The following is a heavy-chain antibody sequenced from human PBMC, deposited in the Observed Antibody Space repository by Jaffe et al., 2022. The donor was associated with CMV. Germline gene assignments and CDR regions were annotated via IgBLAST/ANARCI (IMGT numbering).Heavy chain of an antibody. CDR2: ISYDGSIK. J-gene: IGHJ4*02. D-gene: IGHD1-26*01. CDR3: ARDRWAVVAATTYFDY. V-gene: IGHV3-30*03. CDR1: GFTFSNCA. Sequence: QVQLVESGGGVVQPGKSLRLSCAASGFTFSNCAMHWVRQAPGKGLEWVAVISYDGSIKYYADSVKGRFTISRDNSKNTLYLQMNSLRAEDTAVYYCARDRWAVVAATTYFDYWGQGTLVTVSS.